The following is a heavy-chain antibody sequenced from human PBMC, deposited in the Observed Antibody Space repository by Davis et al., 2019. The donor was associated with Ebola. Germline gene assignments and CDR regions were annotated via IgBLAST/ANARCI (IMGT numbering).Heavy chain of an antibody. CDR1: GGSISNYY. D-gene: IGHD6-19*01. CDR2: VYYSGTT. V-gene: IGHV4-59*12. CDR3: ARGEYSSGEDY. Sequence: SETLSLTCTISGGSISNYYWSWIRQPPGKGLEWIGYVYYSGTTSYNPSLKSRVTISVDTSKNQFSLKLSSVTAADTAVYYCARGEYSSGEDYWGQGTLVTVSS. J-gene: IGHJ4*02.